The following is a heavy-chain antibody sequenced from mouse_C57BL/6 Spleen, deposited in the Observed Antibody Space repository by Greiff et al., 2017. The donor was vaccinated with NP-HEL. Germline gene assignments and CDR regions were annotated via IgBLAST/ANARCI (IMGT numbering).Heavy chain of an antibody. CDR3: ARGGAGTGAMDY. D-gene: IGHD4-1*01. CDR1: GYSITSGYY. Sequence: ESGPGLVKPSQSLSLTCSVTGYSITSGYYWNWIRQFPGNKLEWMGYISYDGSNNYNPSLKNRISITRDTSKNQFFLKLNSVTTEDTATYYCARGGAGTGAMDYWGQGTSVTVSS. J-gene: IGHJ4*01. CDR2: ISYDGSN. V-gene: IGHV3-6*01.